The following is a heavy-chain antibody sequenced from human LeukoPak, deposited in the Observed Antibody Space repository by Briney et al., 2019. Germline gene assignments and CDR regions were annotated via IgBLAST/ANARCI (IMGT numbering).Heavy chain of an antibody. CDR1: GYTVTSYD. J-gene: IGHJ5*02. CDR2: RKPNSGNT. D-gene: IGHD3-10*01. V-gene: IGHV1-8*01. Sequence: GASVKVSCKASGYTVTSYDIKWVRQATGEGLEWRGWRKPNSGNTGYAQKFQGRVTMTRTTSISTAYMELSSLRSEDTAVYYCARGRRGRSRTSHNWFDPWGQGTLVTVSS. CDR3: ARGRRGRSRTSHNWFDP.